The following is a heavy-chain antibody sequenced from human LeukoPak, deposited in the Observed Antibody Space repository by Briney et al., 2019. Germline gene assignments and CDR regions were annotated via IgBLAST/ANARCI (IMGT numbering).Heavy chain of an antibody. CDR2: IYTSGST. D-gene: IGHD6-13*01. Sequence: KPSETLSLTCTVSGGSISSGSYYWSWIRQPAGKGLEWIGRIYTSGSTNYNPSLKSRVTISVDTSKNQFSLKLSSVTAADTAVYYCARDEVSGSSWYETFDYWGQGTLVTVSS. J-gene: IGHJ4*02. CDR3: ARDEVSGSSWYETFDY. CDR1: GGSISSGSYY. V-gene: IGHV4-61*02.